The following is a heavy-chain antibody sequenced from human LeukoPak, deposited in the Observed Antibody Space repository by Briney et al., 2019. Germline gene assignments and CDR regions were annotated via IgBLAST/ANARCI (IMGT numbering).Heavy chain of an antibody. J-gene: IGHJ4*02. CDR2: IDRYSSIT. V-gene: IGHV3-48*01. CDR1: GFTFSSYA. CDR3: ATYDSGWYLTC. D-gene: IGHD6-19*01. Sequence: GGSLRLSCAASGFTFSSYAMSWVRQAPGKGLEWVSFIDRYSSITYYADFVRGRVIISRDNARNSLFLQMNSLRAEDTAVYFCATYDSGWYLTCWGQGTLVTVSS.